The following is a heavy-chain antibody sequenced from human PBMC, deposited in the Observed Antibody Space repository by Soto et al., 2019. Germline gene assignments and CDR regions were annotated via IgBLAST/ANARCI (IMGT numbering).Heavy chain of an antibody. V-gene: IGHV4-59*08. CDR3: ARGGWRQIDY. CDR2: IYYSGST. D-gene: IGHD3-3*01. CDR1: GGSIGSYY. Sequence: QVQLQESGPGLVKPSETLSLTCSVSGGSIGSYYWSWIRQPPGKGLEWIGYIYYSGSTNYNPSLKSRVTISVDTSKIQFSLKLSSVTAADTAGYFCARGGWRQIDYWGQGTLVTVSS. J-gene: IGHJ4*02.